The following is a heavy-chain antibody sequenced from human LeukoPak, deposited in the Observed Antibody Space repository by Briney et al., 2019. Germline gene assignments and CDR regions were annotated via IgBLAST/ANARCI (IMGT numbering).Heavy chain of an antibody. J-gene: IGHJ4*02. D-gene: IGHD6-19*01. V-gene: IGHV3-9*01. CDR3: AKDNRRHYTSGPNPDSLH. CDR1: GFIFNNYA. Sequence: GGSLRLSCAGSGFIFNNYAMHWVRQPPGKGLEWVSGISWNSGSIDYADSVKGRFTISRDNAKNSLYLQMNSLRVEDTAFYYCAKDNRRHYTSGPNPDSLHWGQGAQVTVSS. CDR2: ISWNSGSI.